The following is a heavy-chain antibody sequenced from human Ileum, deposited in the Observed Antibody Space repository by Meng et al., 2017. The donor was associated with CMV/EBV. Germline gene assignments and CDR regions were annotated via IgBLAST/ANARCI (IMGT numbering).Heavy chain of an antibody. CDR2: IYTDESRA. J-gene: IGHJ6*02. D-gene: IGHD3-3*01. V-gene: IGHV3-74*01. Sequence: GESLKISCAASGFTFSSYWMHWVRQAPGKGLVWVSRIYTDESRASYADPVKGRFTISRDNAKNSLYLQMNSLRAEDTAVYYCARFFWSGYYRYGMDVWGQGTTVTVSS. CDR1: GFTFSSYW. CDR3: ARFFWSGYYRYGMDV.